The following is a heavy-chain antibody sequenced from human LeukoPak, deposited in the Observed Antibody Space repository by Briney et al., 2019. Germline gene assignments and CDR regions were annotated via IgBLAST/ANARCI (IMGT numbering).Heavy chain of an antibody. J-gene: IGHJ4*02. D-gene: IGHD5-18*01. CDR2: ISSSSSYI. CDR1: GFTFSSYA. Sequence: PGGSLRLSCAASGFTFSSYAMHWVRQAPGKGLEWVSSISSSSSYIYYADSVKGRFTISRDNAKNSLYLQMNSLRAEDTAVYYCARVIDTAMVTLGYFDYWGQGTLVTVSS. CDR3: ARVIDTAMVTLGYFDY. V-gene: IGHV3-21*01.